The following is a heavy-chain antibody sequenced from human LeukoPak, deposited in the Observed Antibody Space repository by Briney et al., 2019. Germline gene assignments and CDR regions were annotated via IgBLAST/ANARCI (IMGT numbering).Heavy chain of an antibody. CDR2: IFSSGST. Sequence: PSETLSLTCTVSGVSISSSTYYWGWIRQPPGMGLEWIGSIFSSGSTYYNPSLKSRVIMSVDTSKNQFSLKLNSVTAADTAVYYCARGRPVLSDSQLDRGFDYWGQGTLVTVSS. CDR1: GVSISSSTYY. J-gene: IGHJ4*02. V-gene: IGHV4-39*07. CDR3: ARGRPVLSDSQLDRGFDY. D-gene: IGHD3-22*01.